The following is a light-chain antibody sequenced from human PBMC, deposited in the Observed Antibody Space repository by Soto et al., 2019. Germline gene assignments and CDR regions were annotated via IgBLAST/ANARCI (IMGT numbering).Light chain of an antibody. Sequence: DIVMTQSPDSLAVSLGERATINCKSSQSVSYSSNNKHYLAWYQQKAGQPPKLLIYSASNRESGVPDRFSGSGSGTDFTLTISTLQAEDVAVYYCQQCLSVPYTFGGGTKVELK. CDR1: QSVSYSSNNKHY. V-gene: IGKV4-1*01. CDR3: QQCLSVPYT. CDR2: SAS. J-gene: IGKJ4*01.